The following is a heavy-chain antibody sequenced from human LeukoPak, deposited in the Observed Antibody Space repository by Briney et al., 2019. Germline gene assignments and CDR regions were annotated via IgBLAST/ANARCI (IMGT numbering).Heavy chain of an antibody. CDR2: ISSSSSYT. CDR1: GFTFSDYY. CDR3: ASPGELLADAFYI. J-gene: IGHJ3*02. V-gene: IGHV3-11*06. D-gene: IGHD1-26*01. Sequence: GGSLRLSCAASGFTFSDYYMTWLRQAPGKGLEWVSYISSSSSYTNYADSVKGRFTISRDNAKNSLYLHMNSLRAEDTAVYYCASPGELLADAFYIWGQGTMVTVSS.